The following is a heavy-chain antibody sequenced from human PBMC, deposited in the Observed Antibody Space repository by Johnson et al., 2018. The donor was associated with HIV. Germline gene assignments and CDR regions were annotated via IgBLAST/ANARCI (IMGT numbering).Heavy chain of an antibody. CDR1: GFTFSSYW. Sequence: VQLVESGGGVVQPGRSLRLSCAASGFTFSSYWMSWVRQAPGKGLEWVSVIYSGGSTYYADDVKGRFTISRDNYNNTLYLQMNSLRAEDTAVYYCARFLTAAGTPALDAFDIWGQGTMVTVSS. J-gene: IGHJ3*02. CDR3: ARFLTAAGTPALDAFDI. D-gene: IGHD6-13*01. CDR2: IYSGGST. V-gene: IGHV3-66*01.